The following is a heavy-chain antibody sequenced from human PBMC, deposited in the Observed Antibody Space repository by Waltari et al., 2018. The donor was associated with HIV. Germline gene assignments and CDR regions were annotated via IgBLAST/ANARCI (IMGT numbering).Heavy chain of an antibody. J-gene: IGHJ4*02. CDR2: IYSGGTT. CDR1: RFIVSSSS. Sequence: EVQLVESGGGLVQPGESLTLSCAASRFIVSSSSMSWVPQAPGKGLEWVSVIYSGGTTYYADSVKGRFTISRNNSKNTLYLQMNGLRVEDTAVYFCARGIGYYGGSDYYPNWGQGILVTVSS. CDR3: ARGIGYYGGSDYYPN. V-gene: IGHV3-66*01. D-gene: IGHD2-21*01.